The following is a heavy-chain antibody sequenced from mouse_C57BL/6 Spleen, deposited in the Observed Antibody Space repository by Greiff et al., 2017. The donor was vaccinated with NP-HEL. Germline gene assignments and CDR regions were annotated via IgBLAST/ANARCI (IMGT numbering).Heavy chain of an antibody. J-gene: IGHJ2*01. CDR1: GFSFNTYA. V-gene: IGHV10-1*01. CDR2: IRSKSNNYAT. CDR3: VRQGDFDY. Sequence: VQLKQSGGGLVQPKGSLKLSCAASGFSFNTYAMNWVRQAPGKGLEWVARIRSKSNNYATYYADSVKDRFTISRDDSESMLYLQMNNLKAEDTAMYYCVRQGDFDYWGQGTTLTVSS.